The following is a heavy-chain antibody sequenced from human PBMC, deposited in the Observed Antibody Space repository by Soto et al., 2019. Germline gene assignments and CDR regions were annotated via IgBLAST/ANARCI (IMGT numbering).Heavy chain of an antibody. V-gene: IGHV1-69*01. CDR1: GGTFSSYA. CDR3: ARDRTGIAAAGTHYYYYGMDV. D-gene: IGHD6-13*01. CDR2: IIPIFGTA. J-gene: IGHJ6*02. Sequence: QVQLVQSGAEVKKPGSSVKVSCKASGGTFSSYAISWVRQAPGQGLEWMGGIIPIFGTANYAQKFQGRVTITAAESTSTAYMEVSSLRSEDTAVYYCARDRTGIAAAGTHYYYYGMDVWGQGTTVTVSS.